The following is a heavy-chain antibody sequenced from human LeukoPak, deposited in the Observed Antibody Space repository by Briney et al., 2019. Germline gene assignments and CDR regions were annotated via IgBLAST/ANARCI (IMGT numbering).Heavy chain of an antibody. CDR2: ISSSSSDI. CDR1: GLTFSSYS. J-gene: IGHJ6*02. CDR3: TRDPFYYGSGSYVYGMDV. Sequence: PGGSLRLSCAASGLTFSSYSVNWVRQAPGKGLEWVSSISSSSSDIYYADSVKGRFTISRDNAKNSLYLQMNSLRAEDTAVYYCTRDPFYYGSGSYVYGMDVWGQGTTVTVSS. V-gene: IGHV3-21*01. D-gene: IGHD3-10*01.